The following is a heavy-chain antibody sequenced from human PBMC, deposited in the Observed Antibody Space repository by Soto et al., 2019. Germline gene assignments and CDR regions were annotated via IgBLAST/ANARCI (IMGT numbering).Heavy chain of an antibody. CDR1: GFTFSSYE. Sequence: PGGSLRLSCAASGFTFSSYEMNWVRQAPGKGLEWGSYISSSGSTIYYADSVKGRFTISRDNAKNSLYLQMNSLRAEDTAVYYCARDHKGGYYYYGMDVWGQGTTVTVSS. CDR2: ISSSGSTI. V-gene: IGHV3-48*03. CDR3: ARDHKGGYYYYGMDV. J-gene: IGHJ6*02.